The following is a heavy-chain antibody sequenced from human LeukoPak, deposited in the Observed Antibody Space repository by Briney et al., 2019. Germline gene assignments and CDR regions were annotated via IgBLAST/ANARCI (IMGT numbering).Heavy chain of an antibody. CDR1: GFTFSSYA. J-gene: IGHJ4*02. D-gene: IGHD3-22*01. V-gene: IGHV3-23*01. Sequence: PGGSLRLSCAASGFTFSSYAMSWVRQAPGKGLEWVSAISGSGGSTYYADSVKGRFTISRDNSKNTLYLQMNSLRAEDTAVYYCAKDIDSSGHYFHDYWGQGTLVTVSS. CDR2: ISGSGGST. CDR3: AKDIDSSGHYFHDY.